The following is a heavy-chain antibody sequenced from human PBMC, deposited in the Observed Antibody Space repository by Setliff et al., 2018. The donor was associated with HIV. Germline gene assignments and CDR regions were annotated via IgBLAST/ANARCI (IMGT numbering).Heavy chain of an antibody. CDR2: IIPILGMS. CDR3: ARPLTTSYNFWGDAFAI. D-gene: IGHD3-3*01. Sequence: SVKVSCKASGGTFSIYAISWVRQAPGQGLEWMGGIIPILGMSIYAQKFQGRVTITADKSTSTAYMELSSLRSEDTAVYYCARPLTTSYNFWGDAFAIWGQGTMVTVSS. V-gene: IGHV1-69*10. J-gene: IGHJ3*02. CDR1: GGTFSIYA.